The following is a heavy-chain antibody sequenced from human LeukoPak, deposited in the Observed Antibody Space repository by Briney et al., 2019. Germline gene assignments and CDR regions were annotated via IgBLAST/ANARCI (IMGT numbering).Heavy chain of an antibody. CDR1: GFTFSSYG. CDR2: IRYDGSNK. J-gene: IGHJ3*02. D-gene: IGHD5-18*01. V-gene: IGHV3-30*02. CDR3: AKGGLTAMAPKGAFDI. Sequence: AESLRLSCAASGFTFSSYGMHWVRQAPGKGLEWVAFIRYDGSNKYYADSVKGRFTISRDNSKNTLYLQMNSLRAEDTAVYYCAKGGLTAMAPKGAFDIWGQGTMVTVSS.